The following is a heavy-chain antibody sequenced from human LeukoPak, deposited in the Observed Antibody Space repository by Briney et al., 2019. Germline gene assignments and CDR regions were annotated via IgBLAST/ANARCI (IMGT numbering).Heavy chain of an antibody. J-gene: IGHJ6*03. V-gene: IGHV3-21*01. CDR1: GFTFSSYS. D-gene: IGHD2-15*01. Sequence: KSGGSLRLSCSASGFTFSSYSMNWVRQAPGKGLEGVSSISSSSSYIYYADSVKGRFTISRDNAKNSLYLEINSLRAEDTAVYYCARDEAVVVVAATDYYYYYMDVWGKGTTVTVSS. CDR2: ISSSSSYI. CDR3: ARDEAVVVVAATDYYYYYMDV.